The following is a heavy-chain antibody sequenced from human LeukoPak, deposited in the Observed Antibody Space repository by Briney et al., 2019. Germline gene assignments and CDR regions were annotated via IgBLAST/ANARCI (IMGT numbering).Heavy chain of an antibody. Sequence: GGSLRLSCAVSGFTFRSYWMSWVRQAPGKGLEWVANIKQDGSEKYYADSVKGRFTISRDNAKNSLYLQMNSLRAEDTAVYYCARDGGYDYVPWYFDLWGRGTLVTVSS. V-gene: IGHV3-7*01. CDR1: GFTFRSYW. D-gene: IGHD5-12*01. CDR2: IKQDGSEK. J-gene: IGHJ2*01. CDR3: ARDGGYDYVPWYFDL.